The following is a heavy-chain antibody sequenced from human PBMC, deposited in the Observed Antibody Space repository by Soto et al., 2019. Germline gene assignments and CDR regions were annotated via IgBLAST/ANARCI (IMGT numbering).Heavy chain of an antibody. V-gene: IGHV3-23*01. CDR3: AKVFTMVRGVIITDIESHYFDY. Sequence: VRSLRLSYTASGLTFISHAMSCVRQAPGKGLEWVSAISGSGGSTYYADSVKGRFTISRDNSKNTLYLQMNSLRAEDTAVYYCAKVFTMVRGVIITDIESHYFDYWGQGTLVTVSS. CDR1: GLTFISHA. J-gene: IGHJ4*02. CDR2: ISGSGGST. D-gene: IGHD3-10*01.